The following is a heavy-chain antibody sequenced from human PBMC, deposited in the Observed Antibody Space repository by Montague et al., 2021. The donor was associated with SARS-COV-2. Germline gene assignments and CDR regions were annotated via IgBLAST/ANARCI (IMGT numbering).Heavy chain of an antibody. CDR3: ARDRPRSYYYDSGTYTWGGYGMDA. CDR2: IYHTGST. J-gene: IGHJ6*02. V-gene: IGHV4/OR15-8*01. CDR1: GDSISTDNW. D-gene: IGHD3-10*01. Sequence: SETLSLTCVVSGDSISTDNWWTWVRLPPGKGLEWVGEIYHTGSTKYKPSLKSRVSMSVDKSWNQFSLRLTSVTAADTAVYYCARDRPRSYYYDSGTYTWGGYGMDAWGQGTTVTVSS.